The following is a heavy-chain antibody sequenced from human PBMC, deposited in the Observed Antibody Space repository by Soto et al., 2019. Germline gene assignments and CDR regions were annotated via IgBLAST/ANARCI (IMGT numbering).Heavy chain of an antibody. J-gene: IGHJ4*02. V-gene: IGHV1-69*01. Sequence: QVQLVQSGAEVKKPGSSVKVSCKASGGTFSSYAISWVRQAPGQGLEWMGGIIPIFGTANYAQKFQGRVTSYADESTSTAYMELSSLRSEDTAVYYCAREVPVKLWFEATNYFDYWGQGTLVTVSS. CDR1: GGTFSSYA. D-gene: IGHD3-10*01. CDR2: IIPIFGTA. CDR3: AREVPVKLWFEATNYFDY.